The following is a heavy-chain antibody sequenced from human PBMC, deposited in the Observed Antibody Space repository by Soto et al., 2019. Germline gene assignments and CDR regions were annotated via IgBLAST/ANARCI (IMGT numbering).Heavy chain of an antibody. J-gene: IGHJ4*02. V-gene: IGHV3-33*01. CDR3: ARVTPDYYDSSGYYSDY. CDR2: IWYDGSNK. CDR1: GFTFSSYG. D-gene: IGHD3-22*01. Sequence: GGSLRLSCAASGFTFSSYGMHWVRQAPGKGLEWVAVIWYDGSNKYYADSVKGRFTISRDNSKNTLYLQMNSLRAEDTAVYYCARVTPDYYDSSGYYSDYWGQGTLVTVSS.